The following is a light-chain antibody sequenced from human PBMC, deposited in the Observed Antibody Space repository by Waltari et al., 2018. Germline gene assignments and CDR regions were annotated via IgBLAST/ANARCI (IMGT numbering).Light chain of an antibody. Sequence: DIVMTQPPDSLAVSLGESATINCKSSQSVLYSSTKKNYVVWYQPKSGQPPKVLCYWTSTRESGVPGRFSGSGSGTDFTLTISSLQAEDVAVYYCQQYYTTPYTFGQGTKLEI. CDR2: WTS. V-gene: IGKV4-1*01. J-gene: IGKJ2*01. CDR1: QSVLYSSTKKNY. CDR3: QQYYTTPYT.